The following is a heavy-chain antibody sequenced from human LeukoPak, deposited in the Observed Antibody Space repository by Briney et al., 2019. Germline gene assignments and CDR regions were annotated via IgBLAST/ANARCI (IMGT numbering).Heavy chain of an antibody. Sequence: PSQTLSLTCTVSGGSISSGTYYWSWIRQPAGKGLEWIGRISTSGSTNYNPSLKSRVTISVDTSKNQFSLKLSSVTAADTAVYYCARGGCSSTSCYKGAFDMWGHGTVVTVSS. CDR1: GGSISSGTYY. CDR3: ARGGCSSTSCYKGAFDM. CDR2: ISTSGST. D-gene: IGHD2-2*02. J-gene: IGHJ3*02. V-gene: IGHV4-61*02.